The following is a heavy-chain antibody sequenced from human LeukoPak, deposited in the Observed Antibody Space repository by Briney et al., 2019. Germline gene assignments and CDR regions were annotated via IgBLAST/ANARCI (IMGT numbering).Heavy chain of an antibody. D-gene: IGHD2-21*02. CDR1: GYTFTSYY. V-gene: IGHV1-2*02. CDR3: ARYKWDCGSDCYLFF. Sequence: GPSVKVSCKASGYTFTSYYMHWVRQAPGQGLEWMGWINPNSGGTKYAQKFQGRVTMNRDTSISTAYMELSRLRSDDTAVYYCARYKWDCGSDCYLFFWGQGTLVTVSS. CDR2: INPNSGGT. J-gene: IGHJ4*02.